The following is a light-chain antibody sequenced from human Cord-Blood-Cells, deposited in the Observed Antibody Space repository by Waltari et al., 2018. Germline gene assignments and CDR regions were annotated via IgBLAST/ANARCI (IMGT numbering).Light chain of an antibody. CDR2: EGS. J-gene: IGLJ3*02. Sequence: QPALTQPASVSGSPGQWITIPCTGTSRDVGGYNLVSWYQQHPGKSPKLLIDEGSKLSSGVSNLFSGSKSGNTASLTIPVLQAEDEADYYCCSYAGSSTVFGGGTKLTVL. CDR3: CSYAGSSTV. CDR1: SRDVGGYNL. V-gene: IGLV2-23*01.